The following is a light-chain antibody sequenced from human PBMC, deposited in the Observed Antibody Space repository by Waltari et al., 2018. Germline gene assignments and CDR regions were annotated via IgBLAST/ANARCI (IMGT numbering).Light chain of an antibody. CDR3: MQALQSPLT. V-gene: IGKV2-28*01. J-gene: IGKJ4*01. CDR2: SGS. Sequence: DVVMTQSPLFLPVTPGEPAPISCRSSQTLLNSNGYNYLDWFLQKPGQSPQLLIYSGSNRASGVPDRFSGSGSGTDFTLKISRVEAEDVGIYYCMQALQSPLTFGGGTKVEIK. CDR1: QTLLNSNGYNY.